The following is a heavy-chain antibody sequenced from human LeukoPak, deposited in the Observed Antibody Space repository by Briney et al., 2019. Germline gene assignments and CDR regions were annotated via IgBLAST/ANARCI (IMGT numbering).Heavy chain of an antibody. J-gene: IGHJ5*02. CDR2: IIPIFGTA. V-gene: IGHV1-69*05. CDR3: ARHPNPIFGVVTSLLEPSFSRWFDP. CDR1: GGTFSSYA. Sequence: SVKVSCKASGGTFSSYAISWVRQAPGQGLEWMGRIIPIFGTANYAQKLQGRVTMTTDTSTSTAYMELRSLRSDDTAVYYCARHPNPIFGVVTSLLEPSFSRWFDPWGQGTLVTVSS. D-gene: IGHD3-3*01.